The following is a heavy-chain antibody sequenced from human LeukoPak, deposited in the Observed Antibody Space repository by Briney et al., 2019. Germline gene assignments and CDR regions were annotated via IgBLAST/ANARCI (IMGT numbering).Heavy chain of an antibody. CDR3: ARDRDELRDETWYFGELGERNV. Sequence: SQTLSLTCTVSGGSIRSGDYYWSWIRQPPGKGLEWIGYIYYTGSTYYNPSLQSRLTMSVDTSKNQFSLKLTSVTAADTAVYYCARDRDELRDETWYFGELGERNVWGQGTTVTVSS. CDR2: IYYTGST. V-gene: IGHV4-30-4*01. J-gene: IGHJ6*02. D-gene: IGHD3-10*01. CDR1: GGSIRSGDYY.